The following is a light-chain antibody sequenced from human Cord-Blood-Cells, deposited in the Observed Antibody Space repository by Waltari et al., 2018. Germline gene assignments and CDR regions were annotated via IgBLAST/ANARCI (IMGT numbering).Light chain of an antibody. Sequence: ELVRTQSPATLSVSPGERATLACRASQSVSSNLACYQQKPGQAPRLLINGASTRATGIPARFSGSGSGTEFTLTISSLQSEDFAVYYCQQYNNWPLTFGGGTKVEIK. CDR2: GAS. V-gene: IGKV3-15*01. CDR3: QQYNNWPLT. J-gene: IGKJ4*01. CDR1: QSVSSN.